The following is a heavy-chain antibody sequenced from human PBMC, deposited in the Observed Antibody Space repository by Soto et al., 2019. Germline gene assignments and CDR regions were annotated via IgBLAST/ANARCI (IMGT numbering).Heavy chain of an antibody. J-gene: IGHJ6*02. D-gene: IGHD1-1*01. CDR1: GFPFTSYA. CDR3: AREHDALDV. V-gene: IGHV3-30-3*01. CDR2: ISHDGGIK. Sequence: QVQLVESGGGVVQPGRSLTLSCAASGFPFTSYAIHWVRQAPGKGLEWVAVISHDGGIKHYADSVKGRFTISRDNSKNPLYLQMNSLRDEDTAVYHRAREHDALDVWGQGTTVTVAS.